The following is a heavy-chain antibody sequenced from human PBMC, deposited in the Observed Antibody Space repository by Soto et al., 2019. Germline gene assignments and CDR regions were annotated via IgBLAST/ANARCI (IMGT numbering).Heavy chain of an antibody. V-gene: IGHV4-61*01. CDR1: GGSVSSGSYY. J-gene: IGHJ5*02. CDR3: AREGTAAPWAWFDP. Sequence: SETLSLTCTVSGGSVSSGSYYWSWIRQPPGKGLEWIGYIYYSGSTNYNPSLKSRVTISVDTSKNQFSLKLSSVTAADTAVYYCAREGTAAPWAWFDPWGQGTLVTVSS. CDR2: IYYSGST. D-gene: IGHD6-13*01.